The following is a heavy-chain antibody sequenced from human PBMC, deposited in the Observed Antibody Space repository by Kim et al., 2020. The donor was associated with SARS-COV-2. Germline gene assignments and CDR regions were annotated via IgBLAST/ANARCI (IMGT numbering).Heavy chain of an antibody. J-gene: IGHJ4*02. CDR3: ARESWVMVRGALDY. CDR2: ISYDGSNK. CDR1: GFTFSSYA. V-gene: IGHV3-30*04. Sequence: GGSLRLSCAASGFTFSSYAMHWVRQAPGKGLEWVAVISYDGSNKYYADSVNGRFTISRDNSKNTLYLQMNSLRAEDTAVYYCARESWVMVRGALDYWGQGTLVTVSS. D-gene: IGHD3-10*01.